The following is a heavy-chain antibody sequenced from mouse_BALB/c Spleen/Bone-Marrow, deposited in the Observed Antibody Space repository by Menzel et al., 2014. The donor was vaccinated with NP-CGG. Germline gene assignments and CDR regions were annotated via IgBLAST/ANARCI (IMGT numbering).Heavy chain of an antibody. J-gene: IGHJ3*01. CDR1: GYTFTTYD. V-gene: IGHV1S56*01. CDR3: ARNYRYAWFVY. CDR2: IFPGDGTT. Sequence: QVQLKDSGAELVKPGASVKLSCKASGYTFTTYDINWVRQRPEQGLEWIGWIFPGDGTTKYNEKFKGKATLTTDKSSSTAYMQFSRLTSEDSAVYFCARNYRYAWFVYWDQGTLVTVSA. D-gene: IGHD2-14*01.